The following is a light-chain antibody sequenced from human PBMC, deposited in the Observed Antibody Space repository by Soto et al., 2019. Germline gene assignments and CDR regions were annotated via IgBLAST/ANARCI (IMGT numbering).Light chain of an antibody. CDR2: WAS. V-gene: IGKV4-1*01. CDR1: QSVLYSSNNNNY. CDR3: QQYYNIPFT. J-gene: IGKJ3*01. Sequence: DIVMTQSPDSLAVSLGERATINCKSSQSVLYSSNNNNYLAWYQQKPGQPPKLLIYWASTRESGVPDRFSGSASGTDFTLTISILQAEDVAVYYCQQYYNIPFTFGPGTKVDIK.